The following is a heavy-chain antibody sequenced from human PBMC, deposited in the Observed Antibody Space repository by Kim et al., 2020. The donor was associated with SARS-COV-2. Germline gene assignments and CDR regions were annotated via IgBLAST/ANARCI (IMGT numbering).Heavy chain of an antibody. CDR2: INSDGVSR. D-gene: IGHD6-19*01. J-gene: IGHJ4*02. V-gene: IGHV3-74*01. CDR3: ARRHFSSGWYYFDY. CDR1: GFTFSSHW. Sequence: GGSLRLSCAASGFTFSSHWMHWVRQAPGKGLVWVSRINSDGVSRSYADPVKGRFTISRDNAKNTLYLQMNSLRADDTAVYYCARRHFSSGWYYFDYWGQGTLVTVSS.